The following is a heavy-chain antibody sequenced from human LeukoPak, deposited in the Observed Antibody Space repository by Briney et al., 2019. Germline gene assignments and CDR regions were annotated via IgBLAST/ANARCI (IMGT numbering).Heavy chain of an antibody. Sequence: SETLSLTCTVSGGSISSYYWSWIRQPPGKGLEWIGYIYYSGSTNYNPPLKSRVTISVDTSKNQFSLKLSSVTAADTAVYYCARASHLYDILTGYVFDYWGQGTLVTVSS. CDR3: ARASHLYDILTGYVFDY. CDR1: GGSISSYY. D-gene: IGHD3-9*01. V-gene: IGHV4-59*01. J-gene: IGHJ4*02. CDR2: IYYSGST.